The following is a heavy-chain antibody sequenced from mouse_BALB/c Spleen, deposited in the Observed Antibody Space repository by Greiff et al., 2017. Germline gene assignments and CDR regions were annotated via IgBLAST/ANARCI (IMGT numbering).Heavy chain of an antibody. CDR2: IYPGSGST. V-gene: IGHV1-55*01. D-gene: IGHD1-1*01. CDR3: AGITTVAYAMDY. Sequence: QVQLQQPGAELVKPGTSVKLSCKASGYNFTSYWINWVKLRPGQGLEWIGDIYPGSGSTNYNEKFKSKATLTVDTSSSTAYMQLSSLASEDSALYYCAGITTVAYAMDYWGQGTSVTVSS. CDR1: GYNFTSYW. J-gene: IGHJ4*01.